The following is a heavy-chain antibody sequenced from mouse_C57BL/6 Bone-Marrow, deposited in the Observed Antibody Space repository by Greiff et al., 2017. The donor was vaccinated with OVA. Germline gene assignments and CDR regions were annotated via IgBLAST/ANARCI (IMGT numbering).Heavy chain of an antibody. CDR3: ASPYDYVYAMDY. Sequence: EVQRVESGGDLVKPGGSLKLSCAASGFTFSSYGMSWVRQTPDKRLEWVATISSGGSYTYYPDSVKGRFTISRDHAKNTLYLQMSSLKSEDTAMYYCASPYDYVYAMDYWGQGTSVTVSS. V-gene: IGHV5-6*01. J-gene: IGHJ4*01. CDR1: GFTFSSYG. D-gene: IGHD2-4*01. CDR2: ISSGGSYT.